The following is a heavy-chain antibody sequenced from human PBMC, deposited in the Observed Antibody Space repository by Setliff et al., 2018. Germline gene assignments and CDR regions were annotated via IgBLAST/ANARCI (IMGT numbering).Heavy chain of an antibody. CDR2: INPNSGST. V-gene: IGHV1-2*06. CDR3: ARSNYDILTMNCFDL. Sequence: ASVKVSCKASGYTFTGYYMHWVRQAPGQGLEWMGRINPNSGSTNYAQKFQGRVTMTRDTSMSTAYMELSRLRSDDTAVYYCARSNYDILTMNCFDLWGQGTPVTVSS. CDR1: GYTFTGYY. J-gene: IGHJ3*01. D-gene: IGHD3-9*01.